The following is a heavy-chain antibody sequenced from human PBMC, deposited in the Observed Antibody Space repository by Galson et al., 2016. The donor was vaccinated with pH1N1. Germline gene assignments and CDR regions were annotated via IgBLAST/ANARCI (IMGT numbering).Heavy chain of an antibody. J-gene: IGHJ4*02. D-gene: IGHD2-2*02. CDR3: PRRYHFDY. Sequence: SVKVSCKASGYSVTRYYMHWVRQAPGQGLEWMGIIDPSAGTTTYSQKFQGRISLTRDTSTNSVHMELSTLRPDDSAIYFCPRRYHFDYWGQGTLVTVSS. V-gene: IGHV1-46*01. CDR1: GYSVTRYY. CDR2: IDPSAGTT.